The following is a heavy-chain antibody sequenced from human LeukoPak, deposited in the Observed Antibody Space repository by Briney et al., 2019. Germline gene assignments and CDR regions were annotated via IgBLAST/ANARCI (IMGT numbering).Heavy chain of an antibody. Sequence: GGSLRLSCAASGFTFSSYWMSWVRQAPGKGLEWVANIKQDGSQKYYVDSVKGRFTISRDNSKNTLYLQMNSLRADDTAVYYCARSTYSSSSYYFDYWGQGSLVTVSS. CDR1: GFTFSSYW. CDR2: IKQDGSQK. CDR3: ARSTYSSSSYYFDY. D-gene: IGHD6-13*01. J-gene: IGHJ4*02. V-gene: IGHV3-7*01.